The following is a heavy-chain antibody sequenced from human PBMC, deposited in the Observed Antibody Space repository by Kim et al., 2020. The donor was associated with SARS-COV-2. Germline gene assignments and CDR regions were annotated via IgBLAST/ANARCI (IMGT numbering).Heavy chain of an antibody. Sequence: GGSLRLSCAASGFTFSDYYMSWIRQAPGKGLEWVSYISSSSSYRNYPDSVKGRFTISRDNAKNSLYLQMNSLRAEDTAVYYCAGSRGFGELLGDHWFDPWGQGTLVTVSS. CDR3: AGSRGFGELLGDHWFDP. J-gene: IGHJ5*02. CDR1: GFTFSDYY. V-gene: IGHV3-11*03. D-gene: IGHD3-10*01. CDR2: ISSSSSYR.